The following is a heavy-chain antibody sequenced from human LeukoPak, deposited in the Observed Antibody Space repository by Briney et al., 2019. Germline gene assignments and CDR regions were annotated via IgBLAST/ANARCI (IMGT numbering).Heavy chain of an antibody. Sequence: GGSLRLSCAASGFTFNHYGMSWVRQAPGKGLEWVSSISGSGGSTYYADSVKGRFTISRDNSKNTLYLQMNSLRAEDTAVYYCAKSLSLGFDYWGQGTLVTVSS. CDR2: ISGSGGST. V-gene: IGHV3-23*01. J-gene: IGHJ4*02. CDR3: AKSLSLGFDY. CDR1: GFTFNHYG.